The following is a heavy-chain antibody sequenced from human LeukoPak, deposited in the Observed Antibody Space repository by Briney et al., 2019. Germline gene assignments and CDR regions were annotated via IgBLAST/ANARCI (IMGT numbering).Heavy chain of an antibody. J-gene: IGHJ6*02. Sequence: GGSLRLSCAASGFTFSSYGMHWVRQAPGKGLEWVAVISYDGSNKYYADSVKGRFTISRDNSKNTLYLQMNGLRAEDTAVYYCAKEGNYYYGMDVWGQGTTVTVSS. D-gene: IGHD6-13*01. V-gene: IGHV3-30*18. CDR2: ISYDGSNK. CDR1: GFTFSSYG. CDR3: AKEGNYYYGMDV.